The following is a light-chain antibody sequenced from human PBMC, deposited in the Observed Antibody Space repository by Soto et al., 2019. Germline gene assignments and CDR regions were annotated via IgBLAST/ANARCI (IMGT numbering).Light chain of an antibody. V-gene: IGLV2-14*03. J-gene: IGLJ1*01. Sequence: QSVLTQPASVSGSPGQSITISCTGTSSDVGGYNYVSWYQHHPGKAPKLIIYDVTNRPSGVSNPFSGSKSGNTASLTISGLQPEDEADYYCSSYTTSNTRQIVLGTGTKV. CDR1: SSDVGGYNY. CDR2: DVT. CDR3: SSYTTSNTRQIV.